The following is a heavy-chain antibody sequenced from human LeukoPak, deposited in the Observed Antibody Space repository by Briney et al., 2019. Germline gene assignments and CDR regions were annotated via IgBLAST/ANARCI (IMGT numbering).Heavy chain of an antibody. CDR1: GGSISSGDYY. D-gene: IGHD3-10*01. CDR2: IYYSGST. V-gene: IGHV4-30-4*01. Sequence: PSETLSLTCTVSGGSISSGDYYWSWIRQPPGTGLEWIGYIYYSGSTYYNPSLKSRVTISVDTSKNQFSLKLSSVTAADTAVYYCARDVPQEYAFDIWGQGTMATVSS. CDR3: ARDVPQEYAFDI. J-gene: IGHJ3*02.